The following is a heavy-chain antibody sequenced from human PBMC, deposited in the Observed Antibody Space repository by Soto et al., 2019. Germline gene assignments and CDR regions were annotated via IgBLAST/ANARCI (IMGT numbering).Heavy chain of an antibody. Sequence: SLSLSCKGSGYSFTSYRIDWVRQMPGKGLEWMGIIYSGGSGTRCSPSFQSQVTIPAGKSISTAYLQWSSLKASVTAMYYCATSLHDLWSGYLLGLDMDVWGQGTTVNV. J-gene: IGHJ6*02. CDR1: GYSFTSYR. CDR2: IYSGGSGT. V-gene: IGHV5-51*01. D-gene: IGHD3-3*01. CDR3: ATSLHDLWSGYLLGLDMDV.